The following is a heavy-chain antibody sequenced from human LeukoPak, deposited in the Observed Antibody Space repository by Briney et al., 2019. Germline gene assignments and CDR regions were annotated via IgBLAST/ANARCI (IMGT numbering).Heavy chain of an antibody. V-gene: IGHV4-59*13. CDR2: THYSGST. CDR3: ARIEYYYDSSGYYFYYFDY. Sequence: SETLSLTCTVSGVSIFSYYWNWVRQPPGKGLEWIGYTHYSGSTNYNPSLKSRVTISVDTSKNQFSLKLSSVTAADTAVYYCARIEYYYDSSGYYFYYFDYWGQGTLVTVSS. CDR1: GVSIFSYY. J-gene: IGHJ4*02. D-gene: IGHD3-22*01.